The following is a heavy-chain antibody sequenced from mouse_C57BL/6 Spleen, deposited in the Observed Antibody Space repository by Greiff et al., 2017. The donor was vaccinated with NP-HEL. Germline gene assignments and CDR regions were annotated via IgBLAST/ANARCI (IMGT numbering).Heavy chain of an antibody. D-gene: IGHD1-1*01. CDR1: GYAFSSYW. CDR3: ASGGYGSSSVLFAY. V-gene: IGHV1-80*01. J-gene: IGHJ3*01. CDR2: IYPGDGDT. Sequence: QVQLQQSGAELVKPGASVKISCKASGYAFSSYWMNWVKQRPGKGLEWIGQIYPGDGDTNYNGKFKGKATLTADKSPSTAYMQLSSLTSEDSAVYFCASGGYGSSSVLFAYWGQGTLVTVSA.